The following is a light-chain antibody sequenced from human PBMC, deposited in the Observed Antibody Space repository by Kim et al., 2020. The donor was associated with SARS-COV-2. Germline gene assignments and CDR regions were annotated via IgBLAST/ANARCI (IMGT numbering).Light chain of an antibody. CDR2: DAS. CDR3: QQRSNFLT. J-gene: IGKJ4*01. V-gene: IGKV3-11*01. CDR1: QSVSTS. Sequence: SLSPGERATRSCRASQSVSTSLAWYQQKPGQAPRLLIYDASHRATGISARFSGSGSGTDFTLTISSLESEDFAVYYCQQRSNFLTFGGGTKVDIK.